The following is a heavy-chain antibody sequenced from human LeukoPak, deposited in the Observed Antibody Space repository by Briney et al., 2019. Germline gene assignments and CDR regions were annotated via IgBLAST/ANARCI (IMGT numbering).Heavy chain of an antibody. V-gene: IGHV4-39*07. CDR3: ARDSSGWYQFWLDP. J-gene: IGHJ5*02. D-gene: IGHD6-19*01. Sequence: SETLSLTCTVSGGSISRSSYYWGWIRQPPGKGLEWIGNIYYSGTTYYNPSLKSRVTISVDTSKNQFSLKLSSVTAADTAVYYCARDSSGWYQFWLDPWGQGTLVTVSS. CDR1: GGSISRSSYY. CDR2: IYYSGTT.